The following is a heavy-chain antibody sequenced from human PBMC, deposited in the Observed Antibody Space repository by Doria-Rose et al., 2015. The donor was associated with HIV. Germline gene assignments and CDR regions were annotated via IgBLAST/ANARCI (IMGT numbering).Heavy chain of an antibody. CDR1: GYTFSVYY. CDR3: ARDGNGHDLYFDY. D-gene: IGHD5-12*01. J-gene: IGHJ4*02. CDR2: INPNSGGT. V-gene: IGHV1-2*02. Sequence: KKPGASVKVSCKASGYTFSVYYMHWVRQAPGQGLEWMGWINPNSGGTNYAQKFQGRVTMTRDTSISTAYMDLSRLRPDDTAVYYCARDGNGHDLYFDYWGQGTLVTVSS.